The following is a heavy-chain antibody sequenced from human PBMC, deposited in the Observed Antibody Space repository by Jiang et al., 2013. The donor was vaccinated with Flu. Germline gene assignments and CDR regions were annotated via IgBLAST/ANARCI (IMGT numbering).Heavy chain of an antibody. V-gene: IGHV4-34*01. Sequence: LLKPSETLSLTCAVYGGSFSGYYWSWIRQPPGKGLEWIGEINHSGSTNYNPSLKSRVTISVDTSKNQFSLKLSSVTAADTAVYYCAGPSGFDYVWGSYRYRYFDYWGQGTLVTVSS. D-gene: IGHD3-16*02. CDR3: AGPSGFDYVWGSYRYRYFDY. CDR2: INHSGST. CDR1: GGSFSGYY. J-gene: IGHJ4*02.